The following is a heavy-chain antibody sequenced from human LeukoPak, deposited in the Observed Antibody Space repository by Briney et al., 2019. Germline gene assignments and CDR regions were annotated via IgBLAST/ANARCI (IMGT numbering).Heavy chain of an antibody. CDR2: IYTSGST. CDR3: ARDYRVIYGPEGFDP. Sequence: SETLSLTCRVSGGSISSYHWSWIRQPAGKGLEWIGRIYTSGSTNYNPSLKSRVTISVDKSKNQFSLKLNSVTAADTAVYYCARDYRVIYGPEGFDPWGQGTLVTVSS. CDR1: GGSISSYH. D-gene: IGHD2/OR15-2a*01. J-gene: IGHJ5*02. V-gene: IGHV4-4*07.